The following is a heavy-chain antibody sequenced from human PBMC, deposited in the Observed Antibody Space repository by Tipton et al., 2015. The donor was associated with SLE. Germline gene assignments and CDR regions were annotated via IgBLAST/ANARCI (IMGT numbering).Heavy chain of an antibody. CDR1: GFTFDHYG. J-gene: IGHJ4*02. V-gene: IGHV3-20*04. CDR3: ARDSGYYDSSEYYYSDH. Sequence: GSLRLSCAASGFTFDHYGMNWVRQAPGKGLEWVSGIKWNGESTGYADSVKGRFTISRDNAKNSLYLQMNSLRADDTAVYYCARDSGYYDSSEYYYSDHWGRGTLVTVSS. D-gene: IGHD3-22*01. CDR2: IKWNGEST.